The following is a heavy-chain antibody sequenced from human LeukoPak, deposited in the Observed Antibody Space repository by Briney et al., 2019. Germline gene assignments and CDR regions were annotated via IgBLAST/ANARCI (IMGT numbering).Heavy chain of an antibody. D-gene: IGHD2-15*01. Sequence: PAGSLRLSCAASGFTFSSYSMNWVRQAPGKGLEWVSSISSSSSYIYYADSVEGRFTISRDNAKNSLYLQMNSLRAEDTAVYYCARDAGSGDDAFDIWGQGTMVTVSS. CDR2: ISSSSSYI. V-gene: IGHV3-21*01. CDR3: ARDAGSGDDAFDI. J-gene: IGHJ3*02. CDR1: GFTFSSYS.